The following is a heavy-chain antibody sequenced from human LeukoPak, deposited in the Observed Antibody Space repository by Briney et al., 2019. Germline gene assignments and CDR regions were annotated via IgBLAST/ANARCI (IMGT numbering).Heavy chain of an antibody. CDR2: IHYSETT. V-gene: IGHV4-39*02. J-gene: IGHJ4*02. CDR1: GGSISSSNYY. D-gene: IGHD1-26*01. Sequence: PSETLSLTCTVSGGSISSSNYYWGWIRQPPGKGLEWIASIHYSETTYYNPSLKSRVTISVDTSKNHFSLKLSSVTAADTAVYYCARVEASGSFRLDYWGQGTLVTVSS. CDR3: ARVEASGSFRLDY.